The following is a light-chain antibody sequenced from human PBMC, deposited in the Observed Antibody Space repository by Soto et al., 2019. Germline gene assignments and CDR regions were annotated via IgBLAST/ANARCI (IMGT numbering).Light chain of an antibody. CDR3: QQYASLPRT. V-gene: IGKV3-20*01. CDR1: QSISATY. Sequence: EIVLTQSPGTLSLFPGERATFSCRTSQSISATYLAWYQQKPGQAPRLLIYATSSRATAIPDRFSGSGSRTDFTLTISRLEPDDSAVYYCQQYASLPRTFGQGTKVEI. J-gene: IGKJ1*01. CDR2: ATS.